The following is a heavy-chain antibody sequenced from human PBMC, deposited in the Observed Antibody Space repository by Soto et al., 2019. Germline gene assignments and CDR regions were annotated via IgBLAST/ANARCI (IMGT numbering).Heavy chain of an antibody. CDR1: GYTFTSYD. Sequence: QVQLVQSGAEVKKPGASVKVSCKASGYTFTSYDINWVRQATGQGLEWMGWMNPDSGNTGYAQKCQGSVTMTRDTSISTAYMELSSLRSEDTAVYYCARPPQGYSSGCWWGQGTLVTVSS. CDR3: ARPPQGYSSGCW. V-gene: IGHV1-8*01. J-gene: IGHJ4*02. CDR2: MNPDSGNT. D-gene: IGHD6-19*01.